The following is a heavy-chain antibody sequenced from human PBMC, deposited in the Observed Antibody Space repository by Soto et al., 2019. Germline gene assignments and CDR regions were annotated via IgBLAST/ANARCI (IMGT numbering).Heavy chain of an antibody. V-gene: IGHV5-51*01. CDR3: ARLSRAVTGFGAFDI. Sequence: LGESLKISCKGSGYSFTSYWIGWGRQMHGKGLEWMGIIDPGDSDTRYSPSFQGQVAISADKSISTAYLQWSSLKASDTAMYYCARLSRAVTGFGAFDIWGQGTMVTVSS. CDR2: IDPGDSDT. J-gene: IGHJ3*02. CDR1: GYSFTSYW. D-gene: IGHD3-10*01.